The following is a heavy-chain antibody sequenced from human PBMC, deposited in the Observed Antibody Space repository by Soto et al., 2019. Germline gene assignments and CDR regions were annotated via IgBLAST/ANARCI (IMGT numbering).Heavy chain of an antibody. CDR2: ISSSSSTI. J-gene: IGHJ6*04. CDR1: GFTFSSYS. V-gene: IGHV3-48*01. Sequence: PGGSLRLSCAASGFTFSSYSMNWVRRAPGKGLEWVSYISSSSSTIYYADSVKGRFTISRDNAKNSLYLQMNSLRAEDTAVYYCARDSTIVVVPAAMDVWGKGTTVTVSS. D-gene: IGHD2-2*01. CDR3: ARDSTIVVVPAAMDV.